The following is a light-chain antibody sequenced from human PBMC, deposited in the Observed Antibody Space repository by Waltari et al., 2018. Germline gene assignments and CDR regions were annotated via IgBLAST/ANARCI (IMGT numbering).Light chain of an antibody. J-gene: IGKJ1*01. Sequence: EIMLKQSPGTLSLSPGERATLSCRASQSISRYVAWYQHKPGQAPRLLIYVASSRATGIPDRFSGSGSGTDFSLTISRLEPEDFAVYYCQKYGSLPATFGQGTKVEIK. CDR3: QKYGSLPAT. CDR2: VAS. V-gene: IGKV3-20*01. CDR1: QSISRY.